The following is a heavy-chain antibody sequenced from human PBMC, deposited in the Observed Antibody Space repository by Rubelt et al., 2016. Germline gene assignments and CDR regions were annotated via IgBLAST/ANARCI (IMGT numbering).Heavy chain of an antibody. Sequence: CTVSGGSMNNYYWTWIRQSPGKGLEWLGYIYYSGSTNYNPSLKSRVTISVDTSKSQFSLNLRSVTAADTAVYYCARGARWTDYWGQGILVTVSS. D-gene: IGHD2-15*01. CDR1: GGSMNNYY. CDR3: ARGARWTDY. V-gene: IGHV4-59*12. CDR2: IYYSGST. J-gene: IGHJ4*02.